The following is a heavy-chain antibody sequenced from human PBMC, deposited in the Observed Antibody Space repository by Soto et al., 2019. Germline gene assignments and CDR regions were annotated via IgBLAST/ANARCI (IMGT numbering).Heavy chain of an antibody. CDR1: GGSIGSSSYY. CDR3: ARFDYYDSSGYLDFGPX. J-gene: IGHJ4*02. Sequence: SETLALTCTVSGGSIGSSSYYWGWIRQPPGKGLEWIGSIYYSGSTYYNPSLKSRVTISVDTSKNQFSLKLSSVTAADTAVYYCARFDYYDSSGYLDFGPXWGQGTLVTVSS. CDR2: IYYSGST. V-gene: IGHV4-39*07. D-gene: IGHD3-22*01.